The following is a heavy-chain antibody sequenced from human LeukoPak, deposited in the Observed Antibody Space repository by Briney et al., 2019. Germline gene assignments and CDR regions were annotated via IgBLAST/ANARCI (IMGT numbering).Heavy chain of an antibody. D-gene: IGHD3-22*01. CDR3: TRTYYYDSIDYFDY. J-gene: IGHJ4*02. CDR1: GFTFSKYW. Sequence: GGSLRLSCAASGFTFSKYWMHWVRQAPGKGLVWVSRIRSDGSSTVYADSVKGRFTISRDNAKNTLYLQMNSLRVEDTAVYYCTRTYYYDSIDYFDYWGQGALVTVSS. CDR2: IRSDGSST. V-gene: IGHV3-74*01.